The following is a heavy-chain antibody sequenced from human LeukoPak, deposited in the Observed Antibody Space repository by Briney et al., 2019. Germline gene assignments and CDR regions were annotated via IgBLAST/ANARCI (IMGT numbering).Heavy chain of an antibody. Sequence: PGGSLRLSCAASGFTFSSYSMNWVRQAPGKGLEWVSSISSSSSYINHADSVKGRFTISRGNAKNSLYLQMNSLRAEDTAVYYCARGYCSSTSCYNEVIGHWGQGTLVTVSS. D-gene: IGHD2-2*01. CDR3: ARGYCSSTSCYNEVIGH. CDR2: ISSSSSYI. J-gene: IGHJ4*02. V-gene: IGHV3-21*01. CDR1: GFTFSSYS.